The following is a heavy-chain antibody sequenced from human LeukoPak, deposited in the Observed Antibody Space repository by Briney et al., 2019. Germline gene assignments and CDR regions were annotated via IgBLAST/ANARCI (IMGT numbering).Heavy chain of an antibody. V-gene: IGHV1-8*01. D-gene: IGHD2-2*01. CDR2: MNPSSGNT. J-gene: IGHJ5*02. Sequence: GASVKVSCKASGYTFTSYDINWVRQATGQGLERMGWMNPSSGNTGYAQKFHGRITITSNTSTSTAFMELGSLRSEDTAVYYCARGGASAAARRFDPWGQGTLVTVSS. CDR1: GYTFTSYD. CDR3: ARGGASAAARRFDP.